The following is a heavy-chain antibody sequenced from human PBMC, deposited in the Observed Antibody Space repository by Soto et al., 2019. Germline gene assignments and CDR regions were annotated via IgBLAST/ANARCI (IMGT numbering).Heavy chain of an antibody. CDR1: GGSITSDDYY. D-gene: IGHD2-21*02. V-gene: IGHV4-30-4*01. Sequence: QVQLQESGPGLVKPSQSLSLTCTVSGGSITSDDYYWSWIRQPPGRGLEWIGYIFYSGSTHYNPSLKSRCIISRDTSKNQVSLKLSSVTAADTAVYYCASANCGGDCSYRHDRYYFESWGQGTLVTVSS. J-gene: IGHJ4*02. CDR3: ASANCGGDCSYRHDRYYFES. CDR2: IFYSGST.